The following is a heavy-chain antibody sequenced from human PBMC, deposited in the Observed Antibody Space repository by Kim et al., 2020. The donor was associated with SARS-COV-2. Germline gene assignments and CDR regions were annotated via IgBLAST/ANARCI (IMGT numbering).Heavy chain of an antibody. CDR1: GFPFSSYG. V-gene: IGHV3-30*18. CDR2: ISYDGSKK. D-gene: IGHD1-1*01. CDR3: AKNRESNDIYYLEY. J-gene: IGHJ4*02. Sequence: GGSLRLSCAASGFPFSSYGMHWVRQAPGKGLEWVAVISYDGSKKYHADSVKGRFTISRDNSKNTLYLKMNSLRADDTALYYCAKNRESNDIYYLEYWGQGALVTVSS.